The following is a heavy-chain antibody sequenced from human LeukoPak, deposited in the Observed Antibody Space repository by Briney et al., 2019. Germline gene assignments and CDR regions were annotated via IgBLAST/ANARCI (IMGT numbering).Heavy chain of an antibody. CDR1: GFTFSSYS. D-gene: IGHD3-3*01. V-gene: IGHV3-21*04. J-gene: IGHJ4*02. Sequence: GGSLRLSCAASGFTFSSYSMNWVRQAPGKGLEWVSSISSSSSYIYYADSVKGRFTISRDNAKNSLYLQMNSLRAEDTAVYYCAKDEPPYDFWSGYYAFDYWGQGTLVTVSS. CDR2: ISSSSSYI. CDR3: AKDEPPYDFWSGYYAFDY.